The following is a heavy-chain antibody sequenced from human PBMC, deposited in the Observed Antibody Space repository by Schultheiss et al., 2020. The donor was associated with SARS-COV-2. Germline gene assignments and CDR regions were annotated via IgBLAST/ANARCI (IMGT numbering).Heavy chain of an antibody. CDR3: ARATVEMATTRDYYFDY. J-gene: IGHJ4*03. D-gene: IGHD5-24*01. CDR2: INHSGST. V-gene: IGHV4-34*01. Sequence: SQTLSLTCAVYGGSFSDYYWSWIRQPPGKGLEWIGEINHSGSTNYNPSLKSRVTISVDTSKNQFSLKLSSVTAADTAVYYCARATVEMATTRDYYFDYWGQGTMVTVSS. CDR1: GGSFSDYY.